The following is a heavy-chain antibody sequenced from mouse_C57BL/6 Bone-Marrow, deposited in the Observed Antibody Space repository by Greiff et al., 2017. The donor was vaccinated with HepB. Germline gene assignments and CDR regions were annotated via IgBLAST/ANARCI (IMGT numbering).Heavy chain of an antibody. CDR3: ARGEIYYGYDGFAY. V-gene: IGHV1-54*01. CDR2: INPGSGGT. J-gene: IGHJ3*01. D-gene: IGHD2-2*01. Sequence: VQLQQSGAELVRPGTSVKVSCKASGYAFTNYLIEWVKQRPGQGLEWIGVINPGSGGTNYNEKFKGKATLTADKSSSTAYKQLSSLTSEDSAVYFCARGEIYYGYDGFAYWGQGTLVTVSA. CDR1: GYAFTNYL.